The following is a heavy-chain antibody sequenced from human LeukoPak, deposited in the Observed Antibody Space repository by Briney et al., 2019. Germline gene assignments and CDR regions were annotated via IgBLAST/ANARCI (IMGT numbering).Heavy chain of an antibody. CDR2: INSDGSSA. CDR3: ARGLLISPDAFDI. D-gene: IGHD3-10*01. Sequence: PGGSLRLSCAASGFTFSSYWMHWVRQAPGKGLVWVSRINSDGSSASYANSVKGRFTISRDNAKNTLYLQMNSLRAEDTAVFYCARGLLISPDAFDIWGQGTMVTVSS. CDR1: GFTFSSYW. J-gene: IGHJ3*02. V-gene: IGHV3-74*01.